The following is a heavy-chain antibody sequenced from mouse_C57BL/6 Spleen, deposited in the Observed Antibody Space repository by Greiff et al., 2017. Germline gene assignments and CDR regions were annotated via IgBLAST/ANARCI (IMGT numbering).Heavy chain of an antibody. CDR3: ARTTVVVDYAMDY. CDR2: IHPNSGST. CDR1: GYTFTSYW. D-gene: IGHD1-1*01. J-gene: IGHJ4*01. V-gene: IGHV1-64*01. Sequence: VQLQQPGAELVKPGASVKLSCKASGYTFTSYWMHWVKQRPGQGLEWIGMIHPNSGSTNYNEKFKSKATLTVDKSSSTAYMQLSSLTSEDSAVYYCARTTVVVDYAMDYWGQGTSVTVSS.